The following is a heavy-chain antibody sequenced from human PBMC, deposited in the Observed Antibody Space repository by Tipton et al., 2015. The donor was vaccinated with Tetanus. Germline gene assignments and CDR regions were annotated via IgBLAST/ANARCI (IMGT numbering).Heavy chain of an antibody. CDR1: GYTFTSHD. V-gene: IGHV1-8*01. J-gene: IGHJ4*02. CDR3: VTFYYGSGSYRGGLRKFDS. Sequence: QVQLVQSGAEVKKPGSSVKVSCKASGYTFTSHDINWVRQTTGQGLEWMGWMNPNSGKTGYAQKFQGRVAMTRDTSISTAYMELSSLRSEDTAVYYCVTFYYGSGSYRGGLRKFDSWGQGTLVTVSS. D-gene: IGHD3-10*01. CDR2: MNPNSGKT.